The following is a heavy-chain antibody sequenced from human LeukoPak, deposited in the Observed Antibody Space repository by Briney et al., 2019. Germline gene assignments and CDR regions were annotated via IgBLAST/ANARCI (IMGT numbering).Heavy chain of an antibody. V-gene: IGHV4-34*01. D-gene: IGHD6-19*01. CDR2: INHSGST. CDR1: GGSFSGYY. J-gene: IGHJ4*02. Sequence: PSETLSLTCAVYGGSFSGYYWSWIRQPPGKGLEWIGEINHSGSTNYNPSLKSRVTISVDTSKNQFSLKLSSVTAADTAVYYCARSMSSGWYGVFDYWGQGTLVTVSS. CDR3: ARSMSSGWYGVFDY.